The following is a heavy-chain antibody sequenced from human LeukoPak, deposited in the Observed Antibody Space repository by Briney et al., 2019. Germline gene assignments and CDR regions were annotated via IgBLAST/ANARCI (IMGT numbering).Heavy chain of an antibody. V-gene: IGHV4-34*01. D-gene: IGHD2-15*01. J-gene: IGHJ6*03. Sequence: SETLSLTCAVYGGSFSGYYWSWIRQPPGKGLEWIGEINHSGSTNYNPSLKSRVTISVDTSKNQFSLKLSSVTAADTAVYYCARTTEGYCRGRSCYSYYYCMDVWGKGTTVTVSS. CDR1: GGSFSGYY. CDR2: INHSGST. CDR3: ARTTEGYCRGRSCYSYYYCMDV.